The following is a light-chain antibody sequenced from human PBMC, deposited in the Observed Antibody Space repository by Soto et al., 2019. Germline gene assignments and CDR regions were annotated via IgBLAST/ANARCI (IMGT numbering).Light chain of an antibody. CDR1: SSNIGSNT. CDR2: SNN. J-gene: IGLJ1*01. CDR3: SSYTDSSNYV. Sequence: QSVLTQPPSASGTPGQRVTISCSGSSSNIGSNTVNWYQQLPGTAPKLLIYSNNQRPSGVPDRFSGSKSGTSASLAISGLQSEDEADYYCSSYTDSSNYVFGTGTKLTAL. V-gene: IGLV1-44*01.